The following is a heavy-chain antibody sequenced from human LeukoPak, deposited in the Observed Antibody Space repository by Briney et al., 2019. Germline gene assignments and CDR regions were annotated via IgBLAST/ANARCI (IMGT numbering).Heavy chain of an antibody. Sequence: SETLSLTCTVSGGSISSGSYYWSWIRQPAGKGLEWIGRIYTTGSTNYNPSLKSRVTISVDKSKNSFSLSLTSVTAADTAFYYCARSAAVTGQFDFWGPGTLVTVSS. CDR3: ARSAAVTGQFDF. D-gene: IGHD6-19*01. J-gene: IGHJ4*02. CDR1: GGSISSGSYY. V-gene: IGHV4-61*02. CDR2: IYTTGST.